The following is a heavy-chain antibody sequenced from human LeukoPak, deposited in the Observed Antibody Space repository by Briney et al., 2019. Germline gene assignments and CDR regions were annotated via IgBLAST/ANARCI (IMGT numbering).Heavy chain of an antibody. CDR2: INSDGSST. V-gene: IGHV3-74*01. D-gene: IGHD1-26*01. Sequence: PGGSLRLSCAASGFTFSSYWMHWVRQAPGKGLVWVSRINSDGSSTSYADSVKGRFTISRDNAKNTLYLQMNSLRAEDTAVYYCARDQVGHYYYYMDVWGKGTTVTISS. J-gene: IGHJ6*03. CDR3: ARDQVGHYYYYMDV. CDR1: GFTFSSYW.